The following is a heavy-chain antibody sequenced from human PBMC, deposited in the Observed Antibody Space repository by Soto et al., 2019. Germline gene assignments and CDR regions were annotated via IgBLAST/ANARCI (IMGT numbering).Heavy chain of an antibody. CDR3: ARDWGRGQFLTNKDY. J-gene: IGHJ4*02. D-gene: IGHD3-9*01. V-gene: IGHV1-69*13. Sequence: SVKVSCKASGGTFSSYAISWVRQAPGQGLEWMGGIIPIFGTANYAQKFQGRVTITADESTSTAYMELRSLRSDDTAVYYCARDWGRGQFLTNKDYWGQGTLVTVSS. CDR2: IIPIFGTA. CDR1: GGTFSSYA.